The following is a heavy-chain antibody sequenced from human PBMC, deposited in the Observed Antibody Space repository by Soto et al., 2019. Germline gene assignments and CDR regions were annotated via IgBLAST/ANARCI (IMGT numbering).Heavy chain of an antibody. CDR3: AKDPDFNYVWGSYRYTNFDY. J-gene: IGHJ4*02. D-gene: IGHD3-16*02. V-gene: IGHV3-23*01. Sequence: GGSLRLSCAASGFTFSSYAMSWVRQAPGKGLEWVSAISGSGGSTYYADSVKGRFTISRDNSKNTLYLQMNSLRAEDTAVYYCAKDPDFNYVWGSYRYTNFDYWGQGTLVTVSS. CDR2: ISGSGGST. CDR1: GFTFSSYA.